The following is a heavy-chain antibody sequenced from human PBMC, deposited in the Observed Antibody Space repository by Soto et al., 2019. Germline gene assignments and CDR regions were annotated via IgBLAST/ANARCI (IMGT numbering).Heavy chain of an antibody. CDR3: TTHTPSFNLLWFGSEYYYYGMDV. Sequence: VGSLRLACAAADLNFCNAWMDCVRQDTGKGVEGVGRIKSKTDGGATDYGAAVEGRCTISRDDSKNTLYLQMNSLKPEGTAVYYCTTHTPSFNLLWFGSEYYYYGMDVWGQGTTVTVSS. D-gene: IGHD3-10*01. V-gene: IGHV3-15*07. CDR1: DLNFCNAW. J-gene: IGHJ6*02. CDR2: IKSKTDGGAT.